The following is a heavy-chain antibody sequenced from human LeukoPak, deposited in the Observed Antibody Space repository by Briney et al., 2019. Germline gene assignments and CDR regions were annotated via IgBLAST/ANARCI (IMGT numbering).Heavy chain of an antibody. CDR1: GYTLTELS. J-gene: IGHJ4*02. CDR2: FDPEDGET. D-gene: IGHD2-15*01. V-gene: IGHV1-24*01. CDR3: ATAFQVAATYDY. Sequence: ASVKVSCKVSGYTLTELSMHWVRQAPGKGLEWMGGFDPEDGETIYAQKFQGRVTMTEDTSTDTAYMELSSLRSEDTAVYYCATAFQVAATYDYWGQGILVTVSS.